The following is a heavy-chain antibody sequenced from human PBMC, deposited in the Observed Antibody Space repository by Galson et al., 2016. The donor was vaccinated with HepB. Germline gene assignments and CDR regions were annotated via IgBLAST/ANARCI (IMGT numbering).Heavy chain of an antibody. CDR1: GFRFGNFW. CDR2: IKQDGSGK. CDR3: AKESHGGGSYYLDH. J-gene: IGHJ4*02. D-gene: IGHD1-26*01. Sequence: SLRLSCAASGFRFGNFWMSWVRQPPGKGLEWVASIKQDGSGKYYEDSVKGRFTISRDNSKNSLYLQMNSLTAADTAIFYCAKESHGGGSYYLDHWGQGTLVTVSS. V-gene: IGHV3-7*01.